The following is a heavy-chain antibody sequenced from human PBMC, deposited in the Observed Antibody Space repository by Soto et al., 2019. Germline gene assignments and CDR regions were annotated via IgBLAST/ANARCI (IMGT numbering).Heavy chain of an antibody. J-gene: IGHJ4*02. Sequence: QVQLQESGPGLVKPSQTLSLTCIVSGGSINGGGYYWSWIRQHPGKGLEWIGYIYYRGSTYYNPSLKSRVSISVDTSKSHFSLKLSSVTAADTDVYYCARVSAAAVMFLDYWGQGTLVTVAS. V-gene: IGHV4-31*03. CDR1: GGSINGGGYY. CDR2: IYYRGST. D-gene: IGHD2-15*01. CDR3: ARVSAAAVMFLDY.